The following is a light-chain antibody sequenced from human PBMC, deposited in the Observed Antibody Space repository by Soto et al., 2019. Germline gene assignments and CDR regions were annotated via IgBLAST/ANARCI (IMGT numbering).Light chain of an antibody. CDR2: SAS. J-gene: IGKJ1*01. CDR3: QQYNNWPWT. CDR1: QSVSSD. V-gene: IGKV3-15*01. Sequence: EQVMAQSPATLSLSPGERATLSCRASQSVSSDLAWYQQKPGQAPRLLIYSASTRATGIPARFSGSGSGTEFTLIISRLQSEDFAVYYCQQYNNWPWTFGQGTKVEIK.